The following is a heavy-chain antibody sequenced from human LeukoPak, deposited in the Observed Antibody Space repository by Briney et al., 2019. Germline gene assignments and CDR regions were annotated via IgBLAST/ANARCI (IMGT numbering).Heavy chain of an antibody. J-gene: IGHJ4*02. CDR2: IRHDGSIK. Sequence: GGSLRLSCAASGFIFSTYGMYWVRQAPGKGLEWVAFIRHDGSIKNYADSVKGRSTISRDNSKNTLYLQMNSLRAEDTAVYYCAKDSVADIDYWGQGTLVTVSS. CDR3: AKDSVADIDY. V-gene: IGHV3-30*02. CDR1: GFIFSTYG. D-gene: IGHD2-21*01.